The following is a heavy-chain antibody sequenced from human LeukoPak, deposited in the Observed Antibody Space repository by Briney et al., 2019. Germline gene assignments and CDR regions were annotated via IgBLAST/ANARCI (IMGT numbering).Heavy chain of an antibody. Sequence: GSLRLSCAASGFTFSSYWMSWVRQAPGKGLEWVANIKQDGSEKYYVDSVKGRFTISRDNAKNSLYLQMNSLRAEDTAVYYCASSPYDILSPFDYWGQGTLVTVSS. V-gene: IGHV3-7*01. D-gene: IGHD3-9*01. CDR3: ASSPYDILSPFDY. CDR1: GFTFSSYW. CDR2: IKQDGSEK. J-gene: IGHJ4*02.